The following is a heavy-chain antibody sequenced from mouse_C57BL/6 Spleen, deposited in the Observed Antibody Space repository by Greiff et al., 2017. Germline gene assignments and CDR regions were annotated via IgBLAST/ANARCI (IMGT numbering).Heavy chain of an antibody. CDR3: AREKLGRSDY. CDR2: INPSNGGT. Sequence: QVQLQQPGTELVKPGASVKMSCKASGYTFTSYWMHWVKQRPGQGLEWIGNINPSNGGTNYNEKFKSKATLTVDKSSSTAYMPLRRLTSEDSAVYYCAREKLGRSDYWGQGTTLTVSS. J-gene: IGHJ2*01. CDR1: GYTFTSYW. V-gene: IGHV1-53*01. D-gene: IGHD4-1*01.